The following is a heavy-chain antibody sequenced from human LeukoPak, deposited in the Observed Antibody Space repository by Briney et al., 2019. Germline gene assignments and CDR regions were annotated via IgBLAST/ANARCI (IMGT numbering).Heavy chain of an antibody. CDR3: ARSSRDYYDSSGYSFDY. J-gene: IGHJ4*02. CDR1: GDSISKYY. V-gene: IGHV4-4*07. CDR2: IYTSGST. D-gene: IGHD3-22*01. Sequence: PSETLSLTCTVSGDSISKYYWSWIRQPAGKGLEWIGRIYTSGSTNYNPSLKSRVTISVDTSKNQFSLKLSSVTAADTAVYYCARSSRDYYDSSGYSFDYWGQGTLVAVSP.